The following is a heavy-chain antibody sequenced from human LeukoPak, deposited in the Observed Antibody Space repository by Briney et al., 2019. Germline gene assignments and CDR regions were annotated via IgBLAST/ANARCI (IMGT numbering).Heavy chain of an antibody. CDR2: IYYSGST. V-gene: IGHV4-59*01. J-gene: IGHJ4*02. Sequence: SETLSLTCTVSGGSISSYFWNWIRQPPGKGLEWIGYIYYSGSTNYNPSLKSQVTISVDTSKNQFSLKLSSVTAADTAVYYCARDGGRYGIDSWGQGTLVTVSS. D-gene: IGHD3-16*01. CDR3: ARDGGRYGIDS. CDR1: GGSISSYF.